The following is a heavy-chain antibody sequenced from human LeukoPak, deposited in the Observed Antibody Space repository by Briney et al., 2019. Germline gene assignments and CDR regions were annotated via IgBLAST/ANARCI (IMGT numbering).Heavy chain of an antibody. CDR3: ARAMVVSVYYFDY. D-gene: IGHD3-22*01. CDR2: INPNSGGT. J-gene: IGHJ4*02. V-gene: IGHV1-2*02. Sequence: ASVKVSCKASGYTFTDYYIHWVRQAPGQGLEWMGWINPNSGGTNYAQKFQGRVTMTRDTSICTAYMELSRLRSDDPALYYCARAMVVSVYYFDYWGQGTLVTVSS. CDR1: GYTFTDYY.